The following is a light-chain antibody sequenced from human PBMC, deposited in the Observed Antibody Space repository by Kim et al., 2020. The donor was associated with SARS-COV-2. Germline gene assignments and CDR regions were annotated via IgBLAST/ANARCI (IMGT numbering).Light chain of an antibody. Sequence: QSVLTQPPSVSGAPGQRVTISCTGSSSNIGAGYDVHWYQQRPGTAPKLLIYGNSNRPSGVPDRFSGSKSGTSASLAITGLQAEDEADYYCQSYDSSLSALVFGGGTQLTVL. CDR2: GNS. J-gene: IGLJ2*01. CDR1: SSNIGAGYD. V-gene: IGLV1-40*01. CDR3: QSYDSSLSALV.